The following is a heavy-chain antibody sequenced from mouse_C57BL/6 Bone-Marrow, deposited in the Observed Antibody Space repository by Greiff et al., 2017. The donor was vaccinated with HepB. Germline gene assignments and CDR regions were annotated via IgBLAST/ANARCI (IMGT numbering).Heavy chain of an antibody. V-gene: IGHV1-80*01. Sequence: VQLQQSGAELVKPGASVKISCKASGYAFSSYWMNWVKQRPGKGLEWIGQIYPGDGDTNYNGKFKGKATLTADKSSSTAYMQLSSLTSEDSAVYFCARSSPSTMVTTYYFDYWGQGTTLTVSS. CDR3: ARSSPSTMVTTYYFDY. CDR2: IYPGDGDT. J-gene: IGHJ2*01. CDR1: GYAFSSYW. D-gene: IGHD2-2*01.